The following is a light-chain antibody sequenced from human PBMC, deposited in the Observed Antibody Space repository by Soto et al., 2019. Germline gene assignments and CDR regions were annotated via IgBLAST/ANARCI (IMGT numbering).Light chain of an antibody. V-gene: IGLV2-14*01. Sequence: QSALTQPASVSGSPGQSITISCTGTSSDVGGYNYVSWYQQHPGKAPKLMIYEVSNRPSGVSNRFSGSKSGNTASLTISGLKAEDEADYYCISYTSSSTLVFGGGTKLTVL. CDR2: EVS. CDR3: ISYTSSSTLV. J-gene: IGLJ3*02. CDR1: SSDVGGYNY.